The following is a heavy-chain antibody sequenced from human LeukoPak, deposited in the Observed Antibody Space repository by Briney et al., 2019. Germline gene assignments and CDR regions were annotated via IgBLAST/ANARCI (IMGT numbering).Heavy chain of an antibody. CDR1: GFTFSTYA. D-gene: IGHD5-24*01. V-gene: IGHV3-23*01. CDR3: ATCKDAYNLLDF. Sequence: GGSLRLSCAASGFTFSTYAMTWVRQAPGKGLEWVSAISGSGDSTHYADSVKGRFTISRDNSKNSLYLQLNSLRVEDTAVYYCATCKDAYNLLDFWGQGTLVTVFS. CDR2: ISGSGDST. J-gene: IGHJ4*02.